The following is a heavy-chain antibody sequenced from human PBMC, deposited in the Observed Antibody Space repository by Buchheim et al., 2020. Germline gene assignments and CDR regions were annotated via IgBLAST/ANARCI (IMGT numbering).Heavy chain of an antibody. V-gene: IGHV3-48*03. J-gene: IGHJ6*03. D-gene: IGHD3-22*01. CDR2: ISSTGGTS. Sequence: EVQLVESGGTLVQPGGSLRLSCVASGFTFGSYDMNWVRQAPGKGLEWLSYISSTGGTSYYADSVRGRFTISRDNARKSLNLQMNSLTGDDTAVYYCARGTGGVVVVRGPRGNYYQMDVWGKGTT. CDR3: ARGTGGVVVVRGPRGNYYQMDV. CDR1: GFTFGSYD.